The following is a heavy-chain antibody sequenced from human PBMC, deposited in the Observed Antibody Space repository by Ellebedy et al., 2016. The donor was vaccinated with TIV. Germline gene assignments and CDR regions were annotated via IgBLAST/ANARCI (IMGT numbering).Heavy chain of an antibody. CDR3: AKSSNNYGNYYYYAMGV. Sequence: GESLKISCAASGFSLSTYAMHWVRQAPGKGLEWVAVISKEGSNKYYADSVKGRFTISSDNSRNTLYLQMNSLRAEDTAVYYCAKSSNNYGNYYYYAMGVWGQGTTVTVSS. D-gene: IGHD3-16*01. CDR1: GFSLSTYA. V-gene: IGHV3-30*18. J-gene: IGHJ6*02. CDR2: ISKEGSNK.